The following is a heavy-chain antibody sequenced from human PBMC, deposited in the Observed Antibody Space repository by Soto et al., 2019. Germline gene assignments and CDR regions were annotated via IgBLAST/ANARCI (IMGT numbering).Heavy chain of an antibody. CDR1: GFTFNSYA. CDR3: ARDTEGYNGMDV. J-gene: IGHJ6*02. V-gene: IGHV3-23*01. CDR2: ISSSGDGT. Sequence: PGGSLRLSCAASGFTFNSYAMTWVRQAPGKGLEWVSIISSSGDGTYYVDSVKGRFTISRDNSRNTLNLQMNTLRAEDTAVYYCARDTEGYNGMDVWGQGTTVTVSS. D-gene: IGHD4-17*01.